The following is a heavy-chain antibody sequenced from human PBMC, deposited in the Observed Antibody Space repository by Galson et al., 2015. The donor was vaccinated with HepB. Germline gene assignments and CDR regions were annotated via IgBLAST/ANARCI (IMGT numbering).Heavy chain of an antibody. J-gene: IGHJ3*02. CDR2: VSGSGDST. V-gene: IGHV3-23*01. CDR1: GFTFSRYA. D-gene: IGHD1-14*01. CDR3: AKNGWALHHRDAFDI. Sequence: SLRLSCAASGFTFSRYAMNWVRQAPGKGLEWVSVVSGSGDSTYYADSVKGRFTIFRDNSKNTLYLQMNSLRSEDTAVYYCAKNGWALHHRDAFDIWGQGTMVTVSS.